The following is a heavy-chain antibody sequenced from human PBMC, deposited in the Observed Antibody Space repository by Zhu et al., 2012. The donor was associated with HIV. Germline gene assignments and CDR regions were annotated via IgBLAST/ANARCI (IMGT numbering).Heavy chain of an antibody. V-gene: IGHV3-11*04. CDR1: GFSVSDHY. Sequence: VQLVESGGVLVKPGGSLRLSCAASGFSVSDHYMSWMRQAPGKGLEWVSHISSSGDPIDYADSVKGRFTISRDNAKNSLYLQMNSLRAEDTAVYYCVERLRNTLCLYQPRLWGKGTTVTVSS. J-gene: IGHJ6*03. D-gene: IGHD3-16*01. CDR3: VERLRNTLCLYQPRL. CDR2: ISSSGDPI.